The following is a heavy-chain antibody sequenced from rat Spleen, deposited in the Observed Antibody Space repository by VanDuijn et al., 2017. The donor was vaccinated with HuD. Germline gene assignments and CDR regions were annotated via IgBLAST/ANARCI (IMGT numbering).Heavy chain of an antibody. J-gene: IGHJ2*01. CDR2: IIYDGSSN. Sequence: EVPLVESGGGLVQPGRSLKFSWVASGFTFSDYPMASVLQAPKKGLEWVATIIYDGSSNYYSGSVKGRFTISRDNAKSTLYLQMDSLRSEDTATYYCARPSARYASGYSYYFEYWGQGVMVTVSS. CDR1: GFTFSDYP. D-gene: IGHD4-3*01. CDR3: ARPSARYASGYSYYFEY. V-gene: IGHV5-17*01.